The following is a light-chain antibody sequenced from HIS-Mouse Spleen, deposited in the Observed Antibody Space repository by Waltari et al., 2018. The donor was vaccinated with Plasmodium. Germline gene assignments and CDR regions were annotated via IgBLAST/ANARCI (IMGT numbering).Light chain of an antibody. CDR2: QDS. Sequence: SYELTQPPSVSVSPGQTASITCSGDKLGDKYAWWYQRKPGQSPVLVIYQDSKRPSGIPERFSGSNSGNTATLTISGTQAMDEADYYCQAWDSSTDYVFGTGTKVTVL. J-gene: IGLJ1*01. CDR1: KLGDKY. CDR3: QAWDSSTDYV. V-gene: IGLV3-1*01.